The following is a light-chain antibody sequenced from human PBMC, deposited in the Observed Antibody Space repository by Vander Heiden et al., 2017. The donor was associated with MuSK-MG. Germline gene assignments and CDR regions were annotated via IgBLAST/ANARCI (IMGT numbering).Light chain of an antibody. V-gene: IGLV2-14*01. J-gene: IGLJ2*01. CDR3: SSYTSSSTRYVV. CDR1: SSDVGGYNY. Sequence: QSALPQPASVSGSPGQSITISCTGTSSDVGGYNYVYWYPQHPGKAPKLFYYDVSNRPSGVSHRFSCSTSGNTASPTISELQAEEEADDYCSSYTSSSTRYVVFGGGTKLTVL. CDR2: DVS.